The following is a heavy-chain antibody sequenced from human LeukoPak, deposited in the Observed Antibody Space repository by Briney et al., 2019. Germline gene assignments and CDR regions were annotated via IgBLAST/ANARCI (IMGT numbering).Heavy chain of an antibody. CDR3: TTDGLVVVPAATDY. Sequence: PGGSLRLSCAASGFTFSNAWMSWVRQAPGKGLEWVGRKSKTDGGTTDYAAPVKGRFTISRDDSKNTLYLQMNSLKAEDTAVYYCTTDGLVVVPAATDYWGQGTLVTVSS. V-gene: IGHV3-15*01. D-gene: IGHD2-2*01. J-gene: IGHJ4*02. CDR1: GFTFSNAW. CDR2: KSKTDGGTT.